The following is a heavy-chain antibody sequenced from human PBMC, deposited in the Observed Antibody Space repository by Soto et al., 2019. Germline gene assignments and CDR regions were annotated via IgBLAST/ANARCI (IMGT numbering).Heavy chain of an antibody. J-gene: IGHJ6*02. CDR1: GGSISSYY. CDR2: IYYSGST. CDR3: ARFSRKIAAAGNHYYYGMDV. D-gene: IGHD6-13*01. Sequence: SETLSLTCTVSGGSISSYYWSWIRQPPGKGLEWIGYIYYSGSTNYNPSLKSRVTISVDTSKNQFSLKLSSVTAADTAVYYCARFSRKIAAAGNHYYYGMDVWGQGTTVTVS. V-gene: IGHV4-59*08.